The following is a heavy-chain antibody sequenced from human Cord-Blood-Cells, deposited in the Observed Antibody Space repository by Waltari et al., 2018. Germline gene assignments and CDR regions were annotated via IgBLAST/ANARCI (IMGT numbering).Heavy chain of an antibody. V-gene: IGHV1-69*06. CDR1: GGTFSSYA. CDR3: ARGGGSYFRVCDY. J-gene: IGHJ4*02. D-gene: IGHD1-26*01. Sequence: QVQLVQSGAEVKKPGSSVKVSCKASGGTFSSYAISWVRQAPGQGLEWMGGSSPSGDTANDAQKCQVRFTITADKSTSTGYMGLSSLGSEDTALYYGARGGGSYFRVCDYWGQGTLVTVSS. CDR2: SSPSGDTA.